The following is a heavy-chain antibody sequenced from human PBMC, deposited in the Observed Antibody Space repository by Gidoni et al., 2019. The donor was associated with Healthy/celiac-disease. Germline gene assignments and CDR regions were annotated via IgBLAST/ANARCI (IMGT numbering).Heavy chain of an antibody. CDR1: GFTFSCYR. CDR3: ARDQDYYDSSGYPNWYYYYMDV. V-gene: IGHV3-21*01. D-gene: IGHD3-22*01. Sequence: EVQLVESGGGLVKPGGSLGLSCAASGFTFSCYRLNWLRQAPGKGLEWVSPISSSSSYIYYADSVKGRFTISRDNAKNSLYLQMNSLRAEDTAVYNCARDQDYYDSSGYPNWYYYYMDVWGKGTTVTVSS. J-gene: IGHJ6*03. CDR2: ISSSSSYI.